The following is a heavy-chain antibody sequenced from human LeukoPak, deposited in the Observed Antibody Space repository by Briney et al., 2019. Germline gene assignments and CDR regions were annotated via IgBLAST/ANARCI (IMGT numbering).Heavy chain of an antibody. CDR1: GFTFSSYA. D-gene: IGHD2-21*02. CDR2: VSDSGSST. CDR3: ARDLGMTSMDI. Sequence: GGSLRLSCAASGFTFSSYAMSWVRQAPGKGLEWVSAVSDSGSSTYYADSVKGRLTISRDNAKNTLSLQMNSLGAEDTAVYYCARDLGMTSMDIWGQGTMVTVSS. J-gene: IGHJ3*02. V-gene: IGHV3-23*01.